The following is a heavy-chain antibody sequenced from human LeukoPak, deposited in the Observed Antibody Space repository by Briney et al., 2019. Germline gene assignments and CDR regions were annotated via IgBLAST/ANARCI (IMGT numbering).Heavy chain of an antibody. CDR1: GGTFSSYA. V-gene: IGHV1-69*01. D-gene: IGHD3-3*01. Sequence: GASVKVSCKASGGTFSSYAISWVRQAPGQGLEWMGGIIPIFGTANYAQKFQGRVTITADESTSTAYMELSSLRSEDTAVYYCARDGRDYDFWSGYYPLYYFDYWGQGTLVTVSS. CDR2: IIPIFGTA. J-gene: IGHJ4*02. CDR3: ARDGRDYDFWSGYYPLYYFDY.